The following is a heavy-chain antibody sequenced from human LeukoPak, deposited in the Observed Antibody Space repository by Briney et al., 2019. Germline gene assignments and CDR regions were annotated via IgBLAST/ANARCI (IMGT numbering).Heavy chain of an antibody. Sequence: TGRSLRLSCAASGFTFSSYGMHWVRQAPGKGLEWVAVIWYDGSSKYYADSVKGRFTISRDNSKNTLYLQMNSLRAEDTAVYYCARAKSGNRIPGDYWGQGTLVTVSS. V-gene: IGHV3-33*01. D-gene: IGHD1-26*01. CDR1: GFTFSSYG. CDR2: IWYDGSSK. CDR3: ARAKSGNRIPGDY. J-gene: IGHJ4*02.